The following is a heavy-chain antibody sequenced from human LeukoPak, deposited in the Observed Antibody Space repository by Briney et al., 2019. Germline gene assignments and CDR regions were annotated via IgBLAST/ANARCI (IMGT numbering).Heavy chain of an antibody. CDR3: ATDRGYAFDY. CDR1: GDSISTYY. V-gene: IGHV4-59*06. CDR2: IYYSGST. J-gene: IGHJ4*02. Sequence: TSETLSLTCTVSGDSISTYYWSWIRQHPGKGLEWIGYIYYSGSTYYNPSLKSRVTISVDTSKNQFSLKLSSVTAADTAVYYCATDRGYAFDYWGQGTLVTVSP. D-gene: IGHD1-1*01.